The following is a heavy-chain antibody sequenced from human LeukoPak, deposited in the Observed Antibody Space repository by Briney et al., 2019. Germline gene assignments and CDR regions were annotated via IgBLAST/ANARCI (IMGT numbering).Heavy chain of an antibody. Sequence: GASVKVSCKASGYTFTSYGISWVRQAPGQGLEWMGWISAYNGNTNYAQKLQGRVTMTTDTSTSTAYMERRSLRSDDTAVYYCARDIFPESTIFGVGLVFDYWGQGTLVTVPS. D-gene: IGHD3-3*01. CDR3: ARDIFPESTIFGVGLVFDY. CDR1: GYTFTSYG. CDR2: ISAYNGNT. V-gene: IGHV1-18*01. J-gene: IGHJ4*02.